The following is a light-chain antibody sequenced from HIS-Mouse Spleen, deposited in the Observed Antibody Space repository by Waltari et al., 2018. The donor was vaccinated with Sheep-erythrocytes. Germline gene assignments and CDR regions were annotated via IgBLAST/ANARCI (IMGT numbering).Light chain of an antibody. V-gene: IGLV3-1*01. CDR2: QDS. Sequence: SYELTQPPSVSVSPGQTASITCSGDKLGDKYACWYQQKPGQSPVLVIYQDSKRPSGIPERISGSNSGNTATLTISGNHAMDEADYYCQAWDSSTAVFGGGTKLTVL. J-gene: IGLJ2*01. CDR3: QAWDSSTAV. CDR1: KLGDKY.